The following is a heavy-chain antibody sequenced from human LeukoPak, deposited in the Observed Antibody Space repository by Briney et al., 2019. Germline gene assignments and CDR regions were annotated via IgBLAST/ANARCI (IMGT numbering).Heavy chain of an antibody. V-gene: IGHV1-18*04. Sequence: ASVKVSCKASGYTFTNCGFIWVRQAPGQGLEWMGWISAYNGNTNYAQKLQGRVTMTTDTSTSTAYMELRSPRSDDTAVYYCARDLRGSSGWYFDYWGQGTLVTVSS. J-gene: IGHJ4*02. CDR2: ISAYNGNT. CDR1: GYTFTNCG. D-gene: IGHD6-19*01. CDR3: ARDLRGSSGWYFDY.